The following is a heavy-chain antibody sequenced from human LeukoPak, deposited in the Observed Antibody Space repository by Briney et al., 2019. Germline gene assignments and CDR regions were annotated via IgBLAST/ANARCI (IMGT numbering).Heavy chain of an antibody. V-gene: IGHV4-34*01. CDR1: GGSFSGYY. CDR3: ARGNSGSYYDSVDY. J-gene: IGHJ4*02. D-gene: IGHD1-26*01. CDR2: INHSGST. Sequence: SETLSLTCAVYGGSFSGYYCSWVRQPPGKGLEWIGEINHSGSTNYNPSLKSRVTISVDTSKNQFSLKLSSVTAADTAVYYCARGNSGSYYDSVDYWGQGTLVTVSS.